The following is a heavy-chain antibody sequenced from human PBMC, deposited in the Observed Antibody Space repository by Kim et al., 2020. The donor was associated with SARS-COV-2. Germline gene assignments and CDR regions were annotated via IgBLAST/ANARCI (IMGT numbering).Heavy chain of an antibody. V-gene: IGHV1-2*06. J-gene: IGHJ4*02. CDR2: INPNSGGT. Sequence: ASVKVSCKASGYTFTGYYMHWVRQAPGQGLEWMGRINPNSGGTNYAQKFQGRVTMTRDTSISTAYMELSRLRSDDTAVYYCARDTLLGYCSGGSCYSPPFDYWGQGTLVTVSS. CDR1: GYTFTGYY. D-gene: IGHD2-15*01. CDR3: ARDTLLGYCSGGSCYSPPFDY.